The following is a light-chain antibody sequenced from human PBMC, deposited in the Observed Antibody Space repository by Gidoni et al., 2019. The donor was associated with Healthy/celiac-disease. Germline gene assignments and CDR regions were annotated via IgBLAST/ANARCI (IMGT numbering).Light chain of an antibody. CDR3: QQRSTWPLFA. Sequence: EIVLTQSPATLSLSPGERATISCRASQSVSSYLAWYQQKPGQAPRLLIYDASNRATGIPARFSGSGSGTDFPLTISSLEPEDFAVYYCQQRSTWPLFAFGPGTKVDIK. J-gene: IGKJ3*01. CDR1: QSVSSY. V-gene: IGKV3-11*01. CDR2: DAS.